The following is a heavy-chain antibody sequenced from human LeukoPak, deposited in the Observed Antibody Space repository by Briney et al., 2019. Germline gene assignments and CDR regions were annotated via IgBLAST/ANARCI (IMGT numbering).Heavy chain of an antibody. J-gene: IGHJ4*02. CDR3: AKDRGYSYGISEY. V-gene: IGHV3-23*01. Sequence: GGFLRLSCVASGFTFSTFAMNWVRQAPGKGLEWVSTISETGRSTYYADSVKGQFTISRDNSKNTLYLQMNSLRAEDTAVYYCAKDRGYSYGISEYWGQGTLVTVSS. CDR1: GFTFSTFA. CDR2: ISETGRST. D-gene: IGHD5-18*01.